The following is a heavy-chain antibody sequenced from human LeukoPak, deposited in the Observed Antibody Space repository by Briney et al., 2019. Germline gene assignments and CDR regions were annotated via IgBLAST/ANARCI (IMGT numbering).Heavy chain of an antibody. CDR2: IIPIFGTA. V-gene: IGHV1-69*05. CDR1: GGAFSSYA. D-gene: IGHD3-22*01. Sequence: SVKVSCKASGGAFSSYAISWVLQAPGQGLEWMGRIIPIFGTANYAQKFQGRVTITTDESTSTAYMELSSLRSEDTAVYYCARQGVQPSYYDSSGTGLYFDYWGQGTLVTVSS. CDR3: ARQGVQPSYYDSSGTGLYFDY. J-gene: IGHJ4*02.